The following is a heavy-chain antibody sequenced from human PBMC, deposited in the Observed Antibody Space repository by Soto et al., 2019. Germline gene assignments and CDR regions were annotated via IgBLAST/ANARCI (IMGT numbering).Heavy chain of an antibody. CDR2: INSDGSST. Sequence: PGGSLRLSCAASGFTFSSYWMHWVRQAPGKGLVWVSRINSDGSSTSYADSVKGRFTISRDNAKNTLYLQMNSLRAEDTAVYYCARWGNYDILTGSPYSMDVWGQGTTVTVSS. CDR3: ARWGNYDILTGSPYSMDV. D-gene: IGHD3-9*01. J-gene: IGHJ6*02. CDR1: GFTFSSYW. V-gene: IGHV3-74*01.